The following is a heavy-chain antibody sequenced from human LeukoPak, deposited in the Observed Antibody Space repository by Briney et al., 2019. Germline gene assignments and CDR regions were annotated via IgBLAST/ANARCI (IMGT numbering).Heavy chain of an antibody. CDR2: ISGSGNT. V-gene: IGHV3-23*01. J-gene: IGHJ5*02. Sequence: PGGSLRLSCAASGFTFSSYAMSWVRQAPRKGLEWVSSISGSGNTNYVDSVKGRFTISRDNSENTLYLQMNSLRAEDTALYYCATQRSAGQSIWFDPWGQGTLVIVSS. CDR1: GFTFSSYA. D-gene: IGHD6-13*01. CDR3: ATQRSAGQSIWFDP.